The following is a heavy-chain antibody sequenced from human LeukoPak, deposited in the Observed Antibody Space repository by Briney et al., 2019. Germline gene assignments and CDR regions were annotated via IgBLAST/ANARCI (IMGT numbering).Heavy chain of an antibody. Sequence: GSLRLSCAASGFTFSSYGMHWVRQAPGKGLEWVAFIRYDGSNKYYADSVKGRFTISRDNSKNTLYLQMNSLRAEDTAVYYCAKAARIAVAGHFDYWGQGTLVTVSS. CDR2: IRYDGSNK. J-gene: IGHJ4*02. D-gene: IGHD6-19*01. V-gene: IGHV3-30*02. CDR1: GFTFSSYG. CDR3: AKAARIAVAGHFDY.